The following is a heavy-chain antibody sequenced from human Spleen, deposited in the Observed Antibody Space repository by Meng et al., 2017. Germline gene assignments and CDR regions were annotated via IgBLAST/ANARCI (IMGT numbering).Heavy chain of an antibody. Sequence: EVQLVASGGGLIQPGGSLRLSCAASQFNVISNFMNWVRRAPGKGLEWVSIMYASGNTYYTDSVKGRFTISRDSSKNTLFLQMNSLRAEDTAVYYCARLAMADKNYPTDYWGQGTLVTVSS. CDR3: ARLAMADKNYPTDY. CDR2: MYASGNT. J-gene: IGHJ4*02. D-gene: IGHD5-18*01. CDR1: QFNVISNF. V-gene: IGHV3-53*01.